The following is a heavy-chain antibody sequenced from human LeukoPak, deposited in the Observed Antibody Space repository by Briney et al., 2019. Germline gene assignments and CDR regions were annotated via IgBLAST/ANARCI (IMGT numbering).Heavy chain of an antibody. CDR3: TKRPVLAIPTPYFDC. CDR2: ISGSGTTT. V-gene: IGHV3-23*01. Sequence: GGSLRLSCAASGFTFSSYAMSWVRQAPGKGLEWVSTISGSGTTTYYADSVKGRYTISRDNSKNTLYLQMNSLRAEDTAVYYSTKRPVLAIPTPYFDCWGQGTLVTVSS. CDR1: GFTFSSYA. J-gene: IGHJ4*02. D-gene: IGHD2-21*01.